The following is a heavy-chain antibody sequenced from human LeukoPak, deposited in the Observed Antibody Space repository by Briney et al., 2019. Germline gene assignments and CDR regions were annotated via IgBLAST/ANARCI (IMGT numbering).Heavy chain of an antibody. CDR3: AKGIAVDY. J-gene: IGHJ4*02. V-gene: IGHV3-9*01. CDR1: GFTFDDYA. CDR2: ISWNSGSI. D-gene: IGHD6-13*01. Sequence: GGSLRLSCAASGFTFDDYAMDWVRQAPGKGLEWVSGISWNSGSIGYADSVKGRFTISRDNSKNTLYLQMNSLRAEDTAVYYCAKGIAVDYWGQGTLVTVSS.